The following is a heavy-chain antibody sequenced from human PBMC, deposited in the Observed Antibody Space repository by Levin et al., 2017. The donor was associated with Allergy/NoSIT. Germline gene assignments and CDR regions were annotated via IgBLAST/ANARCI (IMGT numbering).Heavy chain of an antibody. V-gene: IGHV3-21*01. D-gene: IGHD3-3*01. J-gene: IGHJ4*02. CDR1: GFTFSSYS. Sequence: GGSLRLSCAASGFTFSSYSMNWVRQAPGKGLEWVSSISSSSSYIYYADSVKGRFTISRDNAKNSLYLQMNSLRAEDTAVYYCARDRRSLDFWSGYYGTVFDYWGQGTLVTVSS. CDR3: ARDRRSLDFWSGYYGTVFDY. CDR2: ISSSSSYI.